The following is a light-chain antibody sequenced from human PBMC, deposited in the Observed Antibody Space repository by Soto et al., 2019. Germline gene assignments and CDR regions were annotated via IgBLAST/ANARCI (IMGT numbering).Light chain of an antibody. CDR3: QQSYSNPRT. J-gene: IGKJ1*01. V-gene: IGKV1-39*01. CDR2: AAA. Sequence: DIQMTQSPSSLSASVGDRVTITCRASQSISSYLNWYQQKPGKAPKLLIYAAASLQSGVPSRFIGGGSGTDFTRTISSLQPEDFATYYCQQSYSNPRTFGQGTKVEIK. CDR1: QSISSY.